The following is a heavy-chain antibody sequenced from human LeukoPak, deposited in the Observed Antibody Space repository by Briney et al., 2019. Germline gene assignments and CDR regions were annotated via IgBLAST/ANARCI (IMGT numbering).Heavy chain of an antibody. D-gene: IGHD5-24*01. Sequence: ASVKVSCKASGYTFTRYYMHWVRQAPGQGLAWMGWINPNSGGTNYAQKFQGRVTMTRDTSISTAYMELSRLRSDDTAVYYCARGQNFRDGYFQHWGQGTLVTVSS. CDR1: GYTFTRYY. V-gene: IGHV1-2*02. CDR2: INPNSGGT. CDR3: ARGQNFRDGYFQH. J-gene: IGHJ1*01.